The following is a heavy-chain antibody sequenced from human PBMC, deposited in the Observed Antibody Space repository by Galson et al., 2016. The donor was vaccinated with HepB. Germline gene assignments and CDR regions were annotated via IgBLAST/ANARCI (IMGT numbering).Heavy chain of an antibody. J-gene: IGHJ3*02. CDR1: GGTFANYA. CDR2: IIPVFGTA. CDR3: ASPYIYDTSGYRPAGDAFDI. V-gene: IGHV1-69*13. D-gene: IGHD3-22*01. Sequence: SVKVSCKASGGTFANYAISWVRQAPGQGLEWMGGIIPVFGTANYAQKFQGRVTITADESTSTAYMELSSLRSEDTAVYYCASPYIYDTSGYRPAGDAFDIWGQGTMVTVSS.